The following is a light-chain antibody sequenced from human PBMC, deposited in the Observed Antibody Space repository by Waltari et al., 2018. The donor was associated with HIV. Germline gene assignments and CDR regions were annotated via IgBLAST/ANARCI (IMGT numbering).Light chain of an antibody. CDR3: CSHAGNLIFV. CDR2: DVN. J-gene: IGLJ1*01. Sequence: QSALTQPHSVSGSPGQSLTISCTGTSSYVDTFVSWYQQHPGKVPKVIIYDVNMRPSGGPDRFSGSKSGNTASLTISGLQAEDESDYYCCSHAGNLIFVFGTGTKVTVL. V-gene: IGLV2-11*01. CDR1: SSYVDTF.